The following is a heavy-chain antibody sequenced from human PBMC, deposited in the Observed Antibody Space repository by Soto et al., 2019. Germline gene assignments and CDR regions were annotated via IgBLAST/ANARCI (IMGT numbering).Heavy chain of an antibody. V-gene: IGHV1-69*01. J-gene: IGHJ4*02. Sequence: QVQLVQSGAEVKKPGSSVKVSCKASGGTFGSYAFSWVRQAPGQGLEWMGGIIPVSGAAHYAQKFQGRDTITSDESTSTAYMELTSLSSQDTAVYYCATALGCTSTSRTLDYWGQGTRVIVSS. CDR3: ATALGCTSTSRTLDY. D-gene: IGHD1-1*01. CDR2: IIPVSGAA. CDR1: GGTFGSYA.